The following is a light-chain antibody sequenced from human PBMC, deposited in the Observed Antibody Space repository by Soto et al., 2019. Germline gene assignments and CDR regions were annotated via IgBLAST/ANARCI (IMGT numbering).Light chain of an antibody. J-gene: IGKJ4*01. CDR2: AAS. CDR1: QGIRDD. V-gene: IGKV1-17*01. CDR3: LQHNAYPPT. Sequence: DVEMTQSPSSLSASVGDRVTITCRASQGIRDDLGWYQQKRGKAPKRLIYAASGLASGVPSRFSGSGSGTDFTLTISSLQPEDVAMYYCLQHNAYPPTFGGGTKVEIK.